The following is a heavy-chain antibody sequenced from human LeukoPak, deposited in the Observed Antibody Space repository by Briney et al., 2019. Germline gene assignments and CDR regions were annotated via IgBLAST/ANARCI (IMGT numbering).Heavy chain of an antibody. CDR2: TYSGGST. J-gene: IGHJ4*02. CDR1: RFTVSSIY. Sequence: GGSLRLSCLASRFTVSSIYMSWVRQAPGKRREWGSVTYSGGSTYYADHVKGRCTISRDNSKNTLYLQTNSLRGEETAVYYCASGIRAFDNWGQGTLVTVSA. D-gene: IGHD1-26*01. CDR3: ASGIRAFDN. V-gene: IGHV3-66*01.